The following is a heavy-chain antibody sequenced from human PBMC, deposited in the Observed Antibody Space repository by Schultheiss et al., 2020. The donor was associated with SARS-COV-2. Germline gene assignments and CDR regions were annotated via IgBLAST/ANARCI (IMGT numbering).Heavy chain of an antibody. V-gene: IGHV3-30*04. CDR3: ARDSSGQYYYYGMDV. D-gene: IGHD3-22*01. Sequence: GGSLRLSCAASGFTFSSYAMHWVRQAPGKGLEWVAVISYDGSNKYYAYSVKGRFTISRDNSKNTLYLQMNSLRAEDTAVYYCARDSSGQYYYYGMDVWGQGTTVTVSS. J-gene: IGHJ6*02. CDR1: GFTFSSYA. CDR2: ISYDGSNK.